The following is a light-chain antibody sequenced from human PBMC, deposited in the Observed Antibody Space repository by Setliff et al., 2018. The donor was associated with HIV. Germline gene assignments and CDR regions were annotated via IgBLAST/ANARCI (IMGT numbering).Light chain of an antibody. Sequence: QSALAQPASVSGSPGQSITISCTATTSDVGTYNLVSWHQQHPGKAPKFIIYEVSKRPSGVSNRFSGSKSGNTASLTISGLQAEDEADYYCSSYARSSTLLFGGGTKVTV. CDR3: SSYARSSTLL. CDR1: TSDVGTYNL. V-gene: IGLV2-23*01. J-gene: IGLJ2*01. CDR2: EVS.